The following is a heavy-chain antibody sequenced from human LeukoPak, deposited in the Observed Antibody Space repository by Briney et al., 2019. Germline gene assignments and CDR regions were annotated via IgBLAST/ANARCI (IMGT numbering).Heavy chain of an antibody. V-gene: IGHV3-21*01. J-gene: IGHJ4*02. D-gene: IGHD1-1*01. CDR2: VSSSSSYI. CDR1: GFTFSSYS. Sequence: GGSLRLSCAASGFTFSSYSMNWVRQAPGKGLEWVSSVSSSSSYIYYADSVKGRFTISRDNAKNSLYLQMDSLRAEDTAVYYCARGGTFVSDYWGQGTLVTVSS. CDR3: ARGGTFVSDY.